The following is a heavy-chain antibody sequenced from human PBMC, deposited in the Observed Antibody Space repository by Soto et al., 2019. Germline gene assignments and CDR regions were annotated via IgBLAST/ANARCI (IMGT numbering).Heavy chain of an antibody. D-gene: IGHD5-18*01. CDR1: GFTFSSYG. Sequence: PGGSLRLSCAASGFTFSSYGMHWVRQAPGKGLEWVAVISYDGSNKYYADSVKGRFTISRDNSKNTLYLQMNSLRAEDTAVYYCSKNTAMVTSGYFDYWGQGTLVTVSS. CDR2: ISYDGSNK. J-gene: IGHJ4*02. V-gene: IGHV3-30*18. CDR3: SKNTAMVTSGYFDY.